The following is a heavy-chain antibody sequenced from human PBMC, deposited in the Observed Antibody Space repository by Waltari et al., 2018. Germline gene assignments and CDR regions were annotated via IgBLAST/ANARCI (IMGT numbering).Heavy chain of an antibody. V-gene: IGHV3-21*01. J-gene: IGHJ4*02. CDR2: ISSSSSYI. CDR3: ARGKVSVGRDYFDY. D-gene: IGHD1-20*01. CDR1: GFTFSSYS. Sequence: EVQLVESGGGLVKPGGSLRLSCAASGFTFSSYSMNWVRQAPGKGLEWVSSISSSSSYIYYADSVKGRFTISRDNAKNSLYLQMNSLRAEDTAVYYCARGKVSVGRDYFDYWGQGTLVTVSS.